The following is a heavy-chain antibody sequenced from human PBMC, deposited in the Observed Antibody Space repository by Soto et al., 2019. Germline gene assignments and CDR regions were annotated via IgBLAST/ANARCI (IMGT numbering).Heavy chain of an antibody. J-gene: IGHJ4*02. CDR1: GFTFSSYG. CDR3: AREEGAAAGSFDY. Sequence: GGSLRLSCAASGFTFSSYGMHWVRQAPGKGLEWVAVISYDGSNKYYADSVKGRFTISRDNSKNTLYLQMNSLRAEDTAVYYCAREEGAAAGSFDYWGQGTLVTVSS. D-gene: IGHD6-13*01. V-gene: IGHV3-30*03. CDR2: ISYDGSNK.